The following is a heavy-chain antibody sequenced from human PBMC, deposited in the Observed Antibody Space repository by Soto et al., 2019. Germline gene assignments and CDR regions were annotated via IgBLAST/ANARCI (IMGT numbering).Heavy chain of an antibody. J-gene: IGHJ4*02. CDR3: ARDREGGWRVISHYSDY. CDR1: GFTVSSYA. V-gene: IGHV3-30-3*01. CDR2: ISYDGSNK. Sequence: QVQLVESGGGVVQPGRSLRLSCAASGFTVSSYAMHWVRQAPGKGLEWVAVISYDGSNKYYADSVKGRFTISRDNSKNTLYLQMNILVAEDTAVYYCARDREGGWRVISHYSDYWGQGTLVTVSS. D-gene: IGHD6-19*01.